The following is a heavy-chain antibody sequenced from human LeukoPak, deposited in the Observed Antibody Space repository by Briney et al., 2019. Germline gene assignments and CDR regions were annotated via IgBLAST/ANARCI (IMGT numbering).Heavy chain of an antibody. CDR2: IYYSGST. Sequence: SETLSLTCNVSGGSISGGGYYWSWIRQHPGKGLEWIGYIYYSGSTYYNPSLKSRVTISVDTSKNQFSLKLSSVTAADTAVYYCARGSIVVVPAASYYGMDVWGQGTTVTVSS. CDR3: ARGSIVVVPAASYYGMDV. D-gene: IGHD2-2*01. CDR1: GGSISGGGYY. V-gene: IGHV4-31*03. J-gene: IGHJ6*02.